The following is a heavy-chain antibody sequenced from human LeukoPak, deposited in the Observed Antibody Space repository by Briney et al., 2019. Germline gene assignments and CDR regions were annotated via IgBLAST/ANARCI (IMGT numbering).Heavy chain of an antibody. V-gene: IGHV1-2*04. Sequence: ASVKVSCKASGYTFTGYYMHWVRQAPGQGLEWMGWINPNSGGTNYAQKFQGWVTMTRDTSISTAYMELSRLRSDDTAVYYCARESSKTQRGYGYWGQGTLVTVSS. J-gene: IGHJ4*02. CDR1: GYTFTGYY. D-gene: IGHD1-1*01. CDR2: INPNSGGT. CDR3: ARESSKTQRGYGY.